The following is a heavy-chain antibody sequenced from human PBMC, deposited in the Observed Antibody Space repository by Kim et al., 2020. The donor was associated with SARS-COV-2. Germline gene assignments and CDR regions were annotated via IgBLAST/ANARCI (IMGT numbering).Heavy chain of an antibody. CDR2: ISSNGGST. V-gene: IGHV3-64*01. D-gene: IGHD1-26*01. CDR3: ARGLKSSGSYHY. J-gene: IGHJ4*02. Sequence: GGSLRLSCAASGFTFSSYAMHWVRQAPGKGLEYVSAISSNGGSTYYANSVKGRFTISRDNSKNTLYLQMGSLRAEDMAVYYCARGLKSSGSYHYWGQGTLVTVSS. CDR1: GFTFSSYA.